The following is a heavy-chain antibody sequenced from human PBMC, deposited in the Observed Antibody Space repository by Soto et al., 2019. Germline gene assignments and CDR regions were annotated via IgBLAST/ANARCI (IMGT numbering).Heavy chain of an antibody. Sequence: QVQLQQWGAGLLKPSETLSLTCAVYGGSFSGYYWSWIRQPPGKGLEWIGEINHSGSTNYNPSLKSRVTISVDTSKIQFSLKLSSVTAADTAVYYCARGGGSFKARFGYWGQGTLVTVSS. D-gene: IGHD2-15*01. J-gene: IGHJ4*02. CDR3: ARGGGSFKARFGY. V-gene: IGHV4-34*01. CDR1: GGSFSGYY. CDR2: INHSGST.